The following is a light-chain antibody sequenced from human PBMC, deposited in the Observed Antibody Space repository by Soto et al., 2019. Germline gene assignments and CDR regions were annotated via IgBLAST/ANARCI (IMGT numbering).Light chain of an antibody. CDR3: QQYIKWPIT. CDR1: QNVSSN. J-gene: IGKJ5*01. Sequence: EIVMTQSPGTLSVSQGERATLSCRASQNVSSNLAWYQQKPGQAPRLLISDASTRATGIPARFSGSGSGTEFTLTVSSLQSEDFAVYYCQQYIKWPITFGQGTRLEIK. CDR2: DAS. V-gene: IGKV3-15*01.